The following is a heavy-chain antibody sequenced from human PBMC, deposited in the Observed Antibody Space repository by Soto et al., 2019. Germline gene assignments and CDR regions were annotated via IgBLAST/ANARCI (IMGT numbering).Heavy chain of an antibody. V-gene: IGHV3-30-3*01. CDR3: ARDHYDFWSGYYYYYGMDV. J-gene: IGHJ6*02. D-gene: IGHD3-3*01. CDR2: ISYGGSNK. Sequence: GGSLRLSCAASGFTFSSYAMHWVRQAPGKGLEWVAVISYGGSNKYYADSVKGRFTISRDNSKNTLYLQMNSLRAEDTAVYYCARDHYDFWSGYYYYYGMDVWGQGTTVTVSS. CDR1: GFTFSSYA.